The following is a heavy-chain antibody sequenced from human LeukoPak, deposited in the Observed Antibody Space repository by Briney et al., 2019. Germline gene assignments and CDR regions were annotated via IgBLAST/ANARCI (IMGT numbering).Heavy chain of an antibody. V-gene: IGHV1-69*05. Sequence: VASVKVSCKASGGTFSSYAISWVRQAPGQGLEWMGGIIPIFGTANYAQKFQGRVTITTDESTSTAYMELSSLRSEDTAVYYCARVLQGSSPFMFGAFDIWGQGTMVTVSS. CDR1: GGTFSSYA. J-gene: IGHJ3*02. CDR2: IIPIFGTA. CDR3: ARVLQGSSPFMFGAFDI. D-gene: IGHD3-10*02.